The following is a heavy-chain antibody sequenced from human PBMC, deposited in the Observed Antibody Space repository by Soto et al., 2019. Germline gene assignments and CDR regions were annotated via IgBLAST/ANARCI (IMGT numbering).Heavy chain of an antibody. Sequence: SETLSLTCTVSGGSISSYYWSWIRQPLGKGLEWIGNIYYSGSTNYNPSLKSRVTISVNTSKNHFSLKLSSVTAADTAVYDCGRENYYDTSGYYSALDNGGRGALFTV. V-gene: IGHV4-59*01. J-gene: IGHJ2*01. D-gene: IGHD3-22*01. CDR1: GGSISSYY. CDR2: IYYSGST. CDR3: GRENYYDTSGYYSALDN.